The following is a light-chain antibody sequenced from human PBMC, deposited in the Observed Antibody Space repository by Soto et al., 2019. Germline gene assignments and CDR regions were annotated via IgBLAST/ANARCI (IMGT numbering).Light chain of an antibody. CDR1: QSLSSSY. V-gene: IGKV3-20*01. CDR2: GAS. CDR3: QQYGNSPPYT. Sequence: EIVLTQSPGTLSLSPGERATLSCRASQSLSSSYLAWYQQKPGQAPRLLIYGASSRATGIPGRFSGSGSGPDFTLAISRLEPEDCAVYYCQQYGNSPPYTFGQGTKLEIK. J-gene: IGKJ2*01.